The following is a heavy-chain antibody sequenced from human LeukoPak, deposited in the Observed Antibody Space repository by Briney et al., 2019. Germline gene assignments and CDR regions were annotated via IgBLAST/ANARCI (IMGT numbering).Heavy chain of an antibody. D-gene: IGHD6-13*01. CDR1: GFTFSNYG. CDR3: ARDLRVAAAGSPLLYYYYGMDV. CDR2: ISYDGSNK. Sequence: GGSLRLSCAASGFTFSNYGMTWVRQAPGKGLEWVAVISYDGSNKYYADSVKGRFTISRDNSRNTLYLQMNSLRAEDTAVYYCARDLRVAAAGSPLLYYYYGMDVWGQGTTVTVSS. J-gene: IGHJ6*02. V-gene: IGHV3-30*03.